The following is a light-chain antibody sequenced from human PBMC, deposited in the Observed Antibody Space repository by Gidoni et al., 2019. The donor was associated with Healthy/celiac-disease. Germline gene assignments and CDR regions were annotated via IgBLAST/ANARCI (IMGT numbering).Light chain of an antibody. Sequence: EIVLTQSPATLSLSPGERATLSCRASQSVSSCLAWYQQKPGQAPRLLIYDASNRATGIPARFSASGSGTDFTLTISRLEPEDFAVYYCQQRSNWPPYTFGPGTKLEIK. CDR1: QSVSSC. V-gene: IGKV3-11*01. CDR3: QQRSNWPPYT. CDR2: DAS. J-gene: IGKJ2*01.